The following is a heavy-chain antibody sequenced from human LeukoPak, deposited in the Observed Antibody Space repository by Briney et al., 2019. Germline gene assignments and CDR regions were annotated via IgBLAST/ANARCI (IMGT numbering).Heavy chain of an antibody. V-gene: IGHV3-23*01. D-gene: IGHD4-17*01. CDR1: GFTFSNYA. Sequence: GSLRLSCAASGFTFSNYAMSWVRQAPGKGLEWVSAISGSGSSTYYADSVKGRFTISRDNSKNTLYLQMNSLRAEDTALYYCAKDTTYGDGGCFDYWGQGTLVTVSS. CDR2: ISGSGSST. CDR3: AKDTTYGDGGCFDY. J-gene: IGHJ4*02.